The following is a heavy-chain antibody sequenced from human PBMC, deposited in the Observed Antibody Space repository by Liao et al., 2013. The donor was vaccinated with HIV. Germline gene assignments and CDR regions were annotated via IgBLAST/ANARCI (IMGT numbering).Heavy chain of an antibody. CDR3: ARGYCSGGSCYLFDY. Sequence: QVQLQQWGAGLLKPSETLSLTCAVSGESFSDNYWSWIRQPPREGAWSGLGKVNHRGSTNYNPSLKSRVTISVDTSKNQFSLKVTSVTAADTAVYYCARGYCSGGSCYLFDYWGQGTLVTVSS. CDR2: VNHRGST. V-gene: IGHV4-34*01. CDR1: GESFSDNY. J-gene: IGHJ4*02. D-gene: IGHD2-15*01.